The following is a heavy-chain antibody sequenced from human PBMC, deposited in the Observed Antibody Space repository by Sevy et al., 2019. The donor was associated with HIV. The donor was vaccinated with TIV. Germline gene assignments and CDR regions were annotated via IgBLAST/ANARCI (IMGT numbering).Heavy chain of an antibody. V-gene: IGHV3-23*01. CDR1: GFTFSKYS. CDR3: AREGCTKPHDY. D-gene: IGHD2-8*01. J-gene: IGHJ4*02. Sequence: GGSLRLSCAASGFTFSKYSMSWVRQPPGKGLEWVSTLSFGCGEINYEDSGKGRLTISRDNSKSSGYLQMNNLRPEDTAVYYCAREGCTKPHDYWGQGTLVTVSS. CDR2: LSFGCGEI.